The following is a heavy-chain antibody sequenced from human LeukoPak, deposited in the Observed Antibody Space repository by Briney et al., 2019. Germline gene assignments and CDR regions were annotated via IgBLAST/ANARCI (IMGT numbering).Heavy chain of an antibody. D-gene: IGHD2-2*01. Sequence: SETLSLTCTVSGGSVSSGSYYWSWIRQPPGKGLEWIGEINHSGSTNYNPSLKSRVTMSADTSKNQFSLKVSSVTAADTAVYYCARRGVPAAHNLDHWGQGILVTVSA. CDR2: INHSGST. V-gene: IGHV4-39*07. J-gene: IGHJ4*02. CDR3: ARRGVPAAHNLDH. CDR1: GGSVSSGSYY.